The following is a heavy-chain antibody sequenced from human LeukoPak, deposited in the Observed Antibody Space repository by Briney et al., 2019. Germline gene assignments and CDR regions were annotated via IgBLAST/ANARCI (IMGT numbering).Heavy chain of an antibody. CDR3: AREGDYGEYSKSFYYMDV. CDR1: GGYIGSYY. CDR2: IHTSENT. D-gene: IGHD4-17*01. Sequence: SETLSLTCTVSGGYIGSYYWSWIRQSAGKGLEWIGRIHTSENTDYNPSLKSRVTMSVDMSTSQFSLRLTSVTAADTAVYYCAREGDYGEYSKSFYYMDVWGKGTTVTVSS. V-gene: IGHV4-4*07. J-gene: IGHJ6*03.